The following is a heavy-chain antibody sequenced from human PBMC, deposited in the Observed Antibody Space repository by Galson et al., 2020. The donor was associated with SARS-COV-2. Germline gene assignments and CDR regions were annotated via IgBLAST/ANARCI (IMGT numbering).Heavy chain of an antibody. Sequence: SETLSITCAVSGTSNNSGSYSWNWIRQPPGKGLEWIGYISHSGGTYYNPSLKSRVTISGDRSKNQFSLRLSSVTAADTAVYYCARLHYGEYAPEAFDIWGPGTRVTVAS. D-gene: IGHD4-17*01. V-gene: IGHV4-30-2*01. J-gene: IGHJ3*02. CDR2: ISHSGGT. CDR3: ARLHYGEYAPEAFDI. CDR1: GTSNNSGSYS.